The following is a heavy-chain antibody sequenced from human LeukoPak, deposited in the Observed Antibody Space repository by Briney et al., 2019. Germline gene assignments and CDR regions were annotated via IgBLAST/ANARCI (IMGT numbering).Heavy chain of an antibody. CDR1: AVSISSGGYS. CDR2: IYHSGST. Sequence: SSETLSLTCAVYAVSISSGGYSWNWIRQPPGKSLEWIGYIYHSGSTDYNPSLKSRVNISVDRSKDQFYLKLSSVTAADTGVYYCASGNSPFDYWGQGTLVTVSS. J-gene: IGHJ4*02. V-gene: IGHV4-30-2*01. D-gene: IGHD4-23*01. CDR3: ASGNSPFDY.